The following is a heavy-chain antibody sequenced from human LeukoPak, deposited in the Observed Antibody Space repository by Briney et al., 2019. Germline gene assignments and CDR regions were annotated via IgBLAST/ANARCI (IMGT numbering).Heavy chain of an antibody. Sequence: GGSLRLSCAASGFTFSSYGMHWVRQAPGKGLEWVAFIRYDGSNKYYADSVKGRFTISRDNSMNTLYLQMNSLRAEDTAVYYCAKVPGYCSSTSCLSWGQGTLVTVSS. CDR2: IRYDGSNK. CDR1: GFTFSSYG. V-gene: IGHV3-30*02. J-gene: IGHJ4*02. CDR3: AKVPGYCSSTSCLS. D-gene: IGHD2-2*01.